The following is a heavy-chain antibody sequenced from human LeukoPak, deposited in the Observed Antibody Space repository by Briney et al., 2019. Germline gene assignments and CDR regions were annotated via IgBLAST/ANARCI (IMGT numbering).Heavy chain of an antibody. Sequence: SETLSLTCSVSGGSINNFVSGYYWGWIRQPPGKGLEWIGGISYSGNTFYNPSLKSRVTISVDTSKNQFSLKLSSVTAADTAVYYCARVGIKYYYDSSGYSSDWFDPWGQGTLVTVSS. CDR1: GGSINNFVSGYY. V-gene: IGHV4-39*07. CDR2: ISYSGNT. J-gene: IGHJ5*02. CDR3: ARVGIKYYYDSSGYSSDWFDP. D-gene: IGHD3-22*01.